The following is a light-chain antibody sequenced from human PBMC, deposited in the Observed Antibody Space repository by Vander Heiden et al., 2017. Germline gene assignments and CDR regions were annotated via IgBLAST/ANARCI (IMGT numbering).Light chain of an antibody. V-gene: IGLV2-8*01. Sequence: HSPLTQPPSTAASPGQSVAISCTGTSSDVGGYNAVSWYQQHPGKGPKHVIYEVNKRPSGVPDRFSGAKSGNTASLTVSGLQAEDEADYYCSSYGGSNNWVFGGGTKLTVL. CDR1: SSDVGGYNA. J-gene: IGLJ3*02. CDR2: EVN. CDR3: SSYGGSNNWV.